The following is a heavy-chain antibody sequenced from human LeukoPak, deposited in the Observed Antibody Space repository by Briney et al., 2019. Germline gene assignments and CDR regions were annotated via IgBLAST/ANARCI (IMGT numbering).Heavy chain of an antibody. Sequence: GGSLRLSCVASGFTFSNYWMHWVRQVPGKGLMWVSYIDSDGSDTTYADSVKGRFTISRDNTKKILYLHMNSLRAEDTAVYYCARDGDYYGSDLDYWGQGTLVTASS. CDR2: IDSDGSDT. CDR1: GFTFSNYW. D-gene: IGHD3-10*01. V-gene: IGHV3-74*01. J-gene: IGHJ4*02. CDR3: ARDGDYYGSDLDY.